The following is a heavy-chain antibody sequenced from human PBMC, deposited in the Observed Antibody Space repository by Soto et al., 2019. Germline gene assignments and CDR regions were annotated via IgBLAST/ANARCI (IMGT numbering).Heavy chain of an antibody. CDR2: IYHTGST. CDR1: GGSISRSNW. J-gene: IGHJ4*02. V-gene: IGHV4-4*02. Sequence: SETLSLTCAVSGGSISRSNWWSWVRQPPGKGLEWIGEIYHTGSTNYNPSLKSRVTISVDKSKNQFSLKLSPVTAADTAVYSCARSITFDWLFFDYWGQGTLVTVSS. D-gene: IGHD3-9*01. CDR3: ARSITFDWLFFDY.